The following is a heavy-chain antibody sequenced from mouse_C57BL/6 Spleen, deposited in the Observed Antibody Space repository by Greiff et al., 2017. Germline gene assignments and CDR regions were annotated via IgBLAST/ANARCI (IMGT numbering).Heavy chain of an antibody. CDR1: GYTFTSYW. Sequence: QVQLQQPGAELVRPGPSVKLSCKASGYTFTSYWMHWVKQRPGQGLEWIGVIDPSDSYTNYNQKFKGKATLTVDTSSSTAYMQLSSLTSEDSAVYYCAQGDYDSWFAYWGQGTLVTVSA. CDR3: AQGDYDSWFAY. CDR2: IDPSDSYT. D-gene: IGHD2-4*01. J-gene: IGHJ3*01. V-gene: IGHV1-59*01.